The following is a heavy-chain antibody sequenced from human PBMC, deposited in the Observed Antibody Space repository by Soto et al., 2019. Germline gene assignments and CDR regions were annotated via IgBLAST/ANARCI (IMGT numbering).Heavy chain of an antibody. Sequence: QVQLVQSGAEVKKPGSSVKVSCKTSGGTFSSYTFSWVRQAPGQGLEWMGRIIPILGSPTYAQKFQGRVTISGDNSTTSCYMELNSLRSEDTAVLYRARGGLGVAEQWGHGTLVTVSS. D-gene: IGHD4-17*01. CDR2: IIPILGSP. V-gene: IGHV1-69*08. J-gene: IGHJ1*01. CDR1: GGTFSSYT. CDR3: ARGGLGVAEQ.